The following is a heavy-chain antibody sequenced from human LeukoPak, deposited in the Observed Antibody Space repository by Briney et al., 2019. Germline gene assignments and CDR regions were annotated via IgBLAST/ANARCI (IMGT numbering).Heavy chain of an antibody. V-gene: IGHV1-8*01. J-gene: IGHJ6*02. CDR1: GYTFTSYD. CDR3: ARESPAHNSGSYSGYYYYGMDV. CDR2: MNPNSGNT. Sequence: ASVKVSCKASGYTFTSYDINWVRQATGQGLEWMGWMNPNSGNTGYAQKFQGRVTMTRNTSISTAYTELSSLRSEDTAVYYCARESPAHNSGSYSGYYYYGMDVWGQGTTVTVSS. D-gene: IGHD1-26*01.